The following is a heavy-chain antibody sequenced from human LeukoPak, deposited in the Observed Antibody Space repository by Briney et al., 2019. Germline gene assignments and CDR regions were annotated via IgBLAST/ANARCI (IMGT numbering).Heavy chain of an antibody. CDR3: GGGGGIWVGELLTYYMDV. D-gene: IGHD3-10*01. Sequence: PGGSLRLSCAASGFTFSSYTMNWVRQAPGKGLEWVSSITSSSSYIYYADSVKGRFTISRDNAKNSLYLQMNSLRAEDTAVYYCGGGGGIWVGELLTYYMDVWGKGTTVTVSS. CDR2: ITSSSSYI. J-gene: IGHJ6*03. V-gene: IGHV3-21*01. CDR1: GFTFSSYT.